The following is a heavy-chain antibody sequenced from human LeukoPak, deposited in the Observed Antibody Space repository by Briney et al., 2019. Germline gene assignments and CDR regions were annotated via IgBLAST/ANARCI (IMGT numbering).Heavy chain of an antibody. CDR3: ARPSQRYSSSWDY. Sequence: GGSLRLSCAASGFTFSSYSMNWVRQAPGKGLEWVSSISSSSSYIYYADSVKGRFTISRDNAKNSLYLQMNSLRAEDTAVYYCARPSQRYSSSWDYWGQGTLVTVSS. CDR1: GFTFSSYS. D-gene: IGHD6-13*01. CDR2: ISSSSSYI. J-gene: IGHJ4*02. V-gene: IGHV3-21*01.